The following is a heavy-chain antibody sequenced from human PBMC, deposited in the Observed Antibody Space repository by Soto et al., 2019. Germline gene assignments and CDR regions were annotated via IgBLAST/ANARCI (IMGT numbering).Heavy chain of an antibody. CDR1: GFTFSSYS. D-gene: IGHD6-19*01. V-gene: IGHV3-48*02. CDR3: AREAIAVLNWFDP. Sequence: EVQLVESGGGLVQPGGSLRLSCAASGFTFSSYSMNWVRQAPGKGLEWVSYISSSSSTIYYADSVKGRFTISRDNAKNSLYLQMNSLKDEDTAVYYCAREAIAVLNWFDPWGQGTLVTVSS. CDR2: ISSSSSTI. J-gene: IGHJ5*02.